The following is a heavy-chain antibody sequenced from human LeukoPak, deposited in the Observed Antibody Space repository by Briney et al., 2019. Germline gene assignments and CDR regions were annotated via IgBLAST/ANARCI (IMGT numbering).Heavy chain of an antibody. CDR3: AKDYYYGSGSHLGY. V-gene: IGHV3-9*01. J-gene: IGHJ4*02. CDR2: ISWNSGSI. CDR1: GFTFDDYA. D-gene: IGHD3-10*01. Sequence: PGGSLRLSCAASGFTFDDYAMHWVRQAPGKGLEWVSGISWNSGSIGYADSVKGRFTISRDNAKNSLYLQMNSLRAEDTALYYCAKDYYYGSGSHLGYWGQGTLVTVSS.